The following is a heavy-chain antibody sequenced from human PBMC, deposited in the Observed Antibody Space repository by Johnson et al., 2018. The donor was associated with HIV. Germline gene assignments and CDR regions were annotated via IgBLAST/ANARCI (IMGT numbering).Heavy chain of an antibody. Sequence: MLLVESGGGLVQPGGSLRLSCTASGFPVTSNFMTWVRQPPGKGLDWVSAVYSTFGTYYADSVRGRFTISTDNSKNTLYLQMNSLRREDTAVYYCARGVRNSYGYLLGTFDIWGQGTMVTVSS. CDR3: ARGVRNSYGYLLGTFDI. V-gene: IGHV3-66*02. J-gene: IGHJ3*02. CDR2: VYSTFGT. D-gene: IGHD5-18*01. CDR1: GFPVTSNF.